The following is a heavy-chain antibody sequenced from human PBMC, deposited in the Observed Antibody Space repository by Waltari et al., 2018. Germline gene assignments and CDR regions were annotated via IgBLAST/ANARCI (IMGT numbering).Heavy chain of an antibody. D-gene: IGHD7-27*01. Sequence: EVQLLESGGGLVQPGGCMRLSGAGSGFTFSTYVMNWVRQAPGKGLEWVSSISDAGGIINYADSVKGRFTISRDNAKNTLYLQMNNLRAEDTAVYYCARGSGVDYWGQGTLVTISS. CDR2: ISDAGGII. CDR1: GFTFSTYV. V-gene: IGHV3-23*01. J-gene: IGHJ4*02. CDR3: ARGSGVDY.